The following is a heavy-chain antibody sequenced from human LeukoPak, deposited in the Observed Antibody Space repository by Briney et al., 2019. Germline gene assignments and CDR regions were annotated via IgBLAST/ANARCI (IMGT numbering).Heavy chain of an antibody. J-gene: IGHJ4*02. D-gene: IGHD3-10*01. V-gene: IGHV4-59*01. CDR3: ARGVYGSGSYYAPFDY. Sequence: PSETLSLTCTVSGGSISTYYWSWIRQPPGRGLEWIGYIDHSGSTNYNPSLWSRVTISVDTSKKQFSLGLSSVTAADTAVYYCARGVYGSGSYYAPFDYWGQGTLVTVSS. CDR1: GGSISTYY. CDR2: IDHSGST.